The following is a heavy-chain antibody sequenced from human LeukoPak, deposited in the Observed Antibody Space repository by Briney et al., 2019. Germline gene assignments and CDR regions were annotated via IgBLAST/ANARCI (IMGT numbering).Heavy chain of an antibody. CDR3: ARGVCYYYYYMDV. CDR1: GFTFSDYY. J-gene: IGHJ6*03. D-gene: IGHD6-13*01. Sequence: GGSLRLSCAASGFTFSDYYMSWIRQAPGKGLEWVSYISSSGSTIYYADSVKGRFTISRDNAKNSLYLQMNSLRAEDTAVHYCARGVCYYYYYMDVWGKGTTVTVSS. V-gene: IGHV3-11*01. CDR2: ISSSGSTI.